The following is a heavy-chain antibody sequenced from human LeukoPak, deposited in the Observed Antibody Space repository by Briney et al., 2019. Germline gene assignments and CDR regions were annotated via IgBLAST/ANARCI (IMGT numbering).Heavy chain of an antibody. Sequence: GGSLRLSCEASGFTFSNYEMNWVRQAPGKGLEWISYITTTGDRIQYADSVKGRFTISRDNAKNSLHLEMNSRRGEDTGVYFCARDTKDYWGQGTLVVVSS. CDR1: GFTFSNYE. V-gene: IGHV3-48*03. D-gene: IGHD2-2*01. CDR3: ARDTKDY. CDR2: ITTTGDRI. J-gene: IGHJ4*02.